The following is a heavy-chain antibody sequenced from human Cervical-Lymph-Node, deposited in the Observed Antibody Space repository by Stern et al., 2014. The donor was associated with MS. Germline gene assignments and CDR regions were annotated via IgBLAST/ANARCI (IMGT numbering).Heavy chain of an antibody. Sequence: EVQLVESGGGLVQPGGSLRLNCAAFGFTFRDYSMNWVRQAPGKGPAWISYISSSSTSMYDAESVRGRFTISRDNAKNSLYLQMNNLRDEDTAVYYCARSGISMGGTRFGLDYWGQGTLVAVSS. CDR2: ISSSSTSM. CDR1: GFTFRDYS. D-gene: IGHD1/OR15-1a*01. CDR3: ARSGISMGGTRFGLDY. J-gene: IGHJ4*02. V-gene: IGHV3-48*02.